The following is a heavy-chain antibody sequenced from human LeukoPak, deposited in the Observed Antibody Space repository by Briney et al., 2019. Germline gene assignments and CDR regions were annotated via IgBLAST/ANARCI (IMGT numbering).Heavy chain of an antibody. CDR3: ARVFGSSWYRYYWFDP. CDR1: GGSFSGYC. J-gene: IGHJ5*02. Sequence: SETLSLTCAVYGGSFSGYCWSWIRQPPGKGLEWIGEINHSGSTNYNPSLKSRVTISVDTSKNQFSLKLSSVTAADTAVYYCARVFGSSWYRYYWFDPWGQGTLVTVSS. V-gene: IGHV4-34*01. D-gene: IGHD6-13*01. CDR2: INHSGST.